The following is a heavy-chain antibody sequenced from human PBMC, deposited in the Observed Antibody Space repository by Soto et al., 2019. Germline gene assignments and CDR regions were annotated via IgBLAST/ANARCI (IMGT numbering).Heavy chain of an antibody. D-gene: IGHD3-16*01. Sequence: SQTLSLTCAIFGDSVSGNSAAWNWIRQSPSRGLEWLGRTYYRSRWYNDYAVSVKSRITVTPDTSKNQFSLHLNSVTPEDTAVYYCAREFTYYVRSDSYLDYWGQGALVTVS. CDR3: AREFTYYVRSDSYLDY. CDR2: TYYRSRWYN. CDR1: GDSVSGNSAA. V-gene: IGHV6-1*01. J-gene: IGHJ4*02.